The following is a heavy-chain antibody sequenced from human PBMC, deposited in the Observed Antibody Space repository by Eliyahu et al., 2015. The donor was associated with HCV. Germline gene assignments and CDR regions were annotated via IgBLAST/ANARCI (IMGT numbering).Heavy chain of an antibody. Sequence: QVQLVESGGGVVQPGRSLRLSCAASGXTFSSYGMHWVRXAPGKGLXWXAVXWYDGSXKYYAXSVKGRFTISRDNSKNTLYLQMNSLRAEDTAVYYCARGRWYGSGSLWWFDPWGQGTLVTVSS. D-gene: IGHD3-10*01. V-gene: IGHV3-33*01. CDR2: XWYDGSXK. CDR1: GXTFSSYG. CDR3: ARGRWYGSGSLWWFDP. J-gene: IGHJ5*02.